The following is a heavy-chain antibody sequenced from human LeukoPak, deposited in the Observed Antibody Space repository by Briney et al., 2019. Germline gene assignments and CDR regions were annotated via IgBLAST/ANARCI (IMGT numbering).Heavy chain of an antibody. V-gene: IGHV1-69*13. CDR2: IIPIFGTA. D-gene: IGHD3-3*01. CDR1: GGTFSSYA. J-gene: IGHJ6*02. CDR3: ARSGPFGVVIILGNYYYGMDV. Sequence: ASVKVSCKASGGTFSSYAISWVRQAPGQGLEWMGGIIPIFGTANYAQKFQGRVTITADESTSTAYMELSSLGSEDTAVYYCARSGPFGVVIILGNYYYGMDVWGQGTTATVSS.